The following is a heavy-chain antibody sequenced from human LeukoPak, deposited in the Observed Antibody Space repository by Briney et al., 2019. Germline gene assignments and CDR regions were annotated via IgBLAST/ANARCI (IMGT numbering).Heavy chain of an antibody. V-gene: IGHV3-23*01. J-gene: IGHJ4*02. Sequence: GGSLRLSCAASGFTFGDYGMNWVRQAPGKGLEWVSAFSVSGNTYHADSVKGRFTISRDSSKNTLYLQMNSLRPDDAAVYYCAKAPVTTCSGAYCYPFDYWSQGTMVTVSS. CDR2: FSVSGNT. CDR3: AKAPVTTCSGAYCYPFDY. D-gene: IGHD2-15*01. CDR1: GFTFGDYG.